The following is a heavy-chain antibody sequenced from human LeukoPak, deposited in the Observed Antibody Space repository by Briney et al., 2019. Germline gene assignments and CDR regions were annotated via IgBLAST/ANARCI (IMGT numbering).Heavy chain of an antibody. CDR3: ARDLVGYSYGYDAFDI. CDR2: IYSSDAT. CDR1: GFTLTRNH. V-gene: IGHV3-66*01. Sequence: GGSLRLSCAASGFTLTRNHMNWVRQVPGKGLEWVSIIYSSDATYYADSVKGRFTVSRDKAKNSLYLQMNSLRAEDTAVYYCARDLVGYSYGYDAFDIWGQGTMVTVSS. J-gene: IGHJ3*02. D-gene: IGHD5-18*01.